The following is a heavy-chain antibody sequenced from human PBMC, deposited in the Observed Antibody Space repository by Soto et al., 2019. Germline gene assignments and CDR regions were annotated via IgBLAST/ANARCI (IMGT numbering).Heavy chain of an antibody. CDR2: TWYDGSNK. CDR3: ARDLYHGSGGHSMGYYGMDV. D-gene: IGHD3-10*01. J-gene: IGHJ6*02. V-gene: IGHV3-33*01. CDR1: GFNFSTYG. Sequence: QVQLVEYGGGVVQPGRSLRLSCAASGFNFSTYGMHWVRQAPGKGLEWVAVTWYDGSNKYYAESVEGRFTISRDESKKTVYLQMNRLTAEDTAVYYCARDLYHGSGGHSMGYYGMDVWGQGTTVSVAS.